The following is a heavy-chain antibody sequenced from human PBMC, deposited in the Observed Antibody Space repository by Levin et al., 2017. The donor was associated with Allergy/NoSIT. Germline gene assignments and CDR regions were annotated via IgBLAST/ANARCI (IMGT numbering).Heavy chain of an antibody. Sequence: SVKVSCKASGGTFSSYGISWVRQAPGQGLEWMGGINPRFGTANYAQNFQGRIWILADKSTSTVYMELSGLRSDDTAVYYCARAVMTTMTRWYFDLWGRGTLVTVSS. CDR2: INPRFGTA. CDR3: ARAVMTTMTRWYFDL. CDR1: GGTFSSYG. J-gene: IGHJ2*01. V-gene: IGHV1-69*06. D-gene: IGHD1-14*01.